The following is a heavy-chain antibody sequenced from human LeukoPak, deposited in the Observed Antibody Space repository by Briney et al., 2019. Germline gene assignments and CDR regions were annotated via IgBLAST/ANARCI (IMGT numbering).Heavy chain of an antibody. CDR2: INHSGST. Sequence: PGGSLRLSCTASGFTFANYAMSWVRQPPGKGLEWIGEINHSGSTNYNPSLKSRVTISVDTSKNQFSLKLSSVTAADTAVYYCARGGYYGSGSYYGDAFDIWGQGTMVTVSS. D-gene: IGHD3-10*01. J-gene: IGHJ3*02. V-gene: IGHV4-34*01. CDR3: ARGGYYGSGSYYGDAFDI. CDR1: GFTFANYA.